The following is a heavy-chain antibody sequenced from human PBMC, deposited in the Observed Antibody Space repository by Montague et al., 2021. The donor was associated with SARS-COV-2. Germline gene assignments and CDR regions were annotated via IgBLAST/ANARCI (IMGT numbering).Heavy chain of an antibody. CDR3: ARDRPSTLTTFYYYALDV. CDR2: VDTSGRT. D-gene: IGHD1/OR15-1a*01. CDR1: GGSIISGNYY. V-gene: IGHV4-61*02. J-gene: IGHJ6*02. Sequence: TLSLTCAVSGGSIISGNYYWTWVRLPAGKGLEWLGRVDTSGRTSYKPSLKSRVTISVDTSKNHFSLNLTSVTAADTAVYYCARDRPSTLTTFYYYALDVWGQGTTVTVSS.